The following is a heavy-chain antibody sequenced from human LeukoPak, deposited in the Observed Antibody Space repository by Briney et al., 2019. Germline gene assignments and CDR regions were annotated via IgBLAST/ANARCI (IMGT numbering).Heavy chain of an antibody. CDR3: ARLRDIAARSDAFDI. CDR1: GGSISSSNW. CDR2: IYHSGST. D-gene: IGHD6-6*01. Sequence: TPSGTLSLTCAVSGGSISSSNWWSWVRQPPGKGLEWIGEIYHSGSTYYNPSLKSRVTISVDTSKNQFSLKLSSVTAADTAVYYCARLRDIAARSDAFDIWGKGTTVTVSS. V-gene: IGHV4-4*02. J-gene: IGHJ3*02.